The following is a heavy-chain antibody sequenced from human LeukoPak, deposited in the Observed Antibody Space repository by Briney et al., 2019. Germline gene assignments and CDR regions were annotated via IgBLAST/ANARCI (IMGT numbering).Heavy chain of an antibody. Sequence: GGSLSLSCVASGFTSSSFWMTWVRQAPGKGLEWVAIIKEDGTEKYYVDSVKGRFTISRDNAKNSLYLQMNSLRAEDTAVYYCAELGITMIGGVWGKGTTVTISS. V-gene: IGHV3-7*01. D-gene: IGHD3-10*02. J-gene: IGHJ6*04. CDR2: IKEDGTEK. CDR1: GFTSSSFW. CDR3: AELGITMIGGV.